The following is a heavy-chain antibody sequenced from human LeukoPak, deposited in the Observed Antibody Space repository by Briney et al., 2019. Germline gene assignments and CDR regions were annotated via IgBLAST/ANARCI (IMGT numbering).Heavy chain of an antibody. CDR2: VSSSSTYT. Sequence: GGSLRLSCAASGFTFSDYDMRWIRQAPGKGLEWVSYVSSSSTYTNYADSVKGRFTISRDNARNSLYLQMNSLRAEDTAIYYCARSEHSSSSFDYWGQGTLVTVSS. CDR3: ARSEHSSSSFDY. V-gene: IGHV3-11*06. J-gene: IGHJ4*02. CDR1: GFTFSDYD. D-gene: IGHD6-6*01.